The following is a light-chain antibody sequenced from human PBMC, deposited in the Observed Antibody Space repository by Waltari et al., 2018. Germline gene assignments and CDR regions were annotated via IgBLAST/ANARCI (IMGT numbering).Light chain of an antibody. Sequence: VVMTQSPLSLPVTLGQPASISCRSSQSLVSSDGNTYFNWCQQRPGQSPRRLVYRVSNRDSGVPDRFSGSGSGKDFTLRISRVEAEDVGVYYCMQGTHRPWTFGQGTKVQI. CDR2: RVS. J-gene: IGKJ1*01. CDR1: QSLVSSDGNTY. V-gene: IGKV2-30*01. CDR3: MQGTHRPWT.